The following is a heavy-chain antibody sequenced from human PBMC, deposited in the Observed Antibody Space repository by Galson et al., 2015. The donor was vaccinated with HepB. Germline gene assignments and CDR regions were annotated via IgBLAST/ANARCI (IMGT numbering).Heavy chain of an antibody. J-gene: IGHJ3*02. Sequence: SLRLSCAASGFTFSSYSMNWVRQAPGKGLEWVSSISSSSSYIYYADSVKGRFTISRDNAKNSLYLQMNSLRAEDTAVYYCARARLSPYYYDSSGYHHDAFDIWGQGTMVTVSS. CDR1: GFTFSSYS. V-gene: IGHV3-21*01. D-gene: IGHD3-22*01. CDR3: ARARLSPYYYDSSGYHHDAFDI. CDR2: ISSSSSYI.